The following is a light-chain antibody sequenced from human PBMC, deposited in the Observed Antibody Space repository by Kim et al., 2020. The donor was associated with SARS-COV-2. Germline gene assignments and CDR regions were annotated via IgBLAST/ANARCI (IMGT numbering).Light chain of an antibody. J-gene: IGKJ1*01. CDR3: QKYDGAPWT. CDR2: AAT. CDR1: QAISNY. V-gene: IGKV1-27*01. Sequence: ASLGDRVTTTCRASQAISNYLAWYQQKPGKAPKLLIYAATALQSGVPSRFSGSGSGTDFTLTISRLQPEDVATYYCQKYDGAPWTFGQGTKVDIK.